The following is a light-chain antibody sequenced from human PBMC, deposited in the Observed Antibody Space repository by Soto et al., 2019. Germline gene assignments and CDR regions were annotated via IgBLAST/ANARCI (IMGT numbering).Light chain of an antibody. CDR3: QQHSNWPLT. Sequence: EVVLTQSPVTLSLSPGERATLSCRASQSVSSSLAWYQQNPGQAPRLLIFDASNRATGIPVRFSGSGSGTDFTLTISSLEPEDFTVYYCQQHSNWPLTFGGGTKVDIK. J-gene: IGKJ4*01. CDR2: DAS. V-gene: IGKV3-11*01. CDR1: QSVSSS.